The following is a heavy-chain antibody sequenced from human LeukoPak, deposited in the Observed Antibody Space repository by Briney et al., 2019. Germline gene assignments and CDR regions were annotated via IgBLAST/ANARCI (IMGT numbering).Heavy chain of an antibody. CDR3: AKHYMGSSYNRGLDY. J-gene: IGHJ4*02. CDR2: IHYSGST. D-gene: IGHD3-10*01. Sequence: PSETLSLTCSVSGGSISGYYWGWIRQPPGKGLEWIGYIHYSGSTHYNPSLKSRVTISVDTSKNQFSLKLSSVTAADTAIYYCAKHYMGSSYNRGLDYWGQGTLVTVSS. CDR1: GGSISGYY. V-gene: IGHV4-59*08.